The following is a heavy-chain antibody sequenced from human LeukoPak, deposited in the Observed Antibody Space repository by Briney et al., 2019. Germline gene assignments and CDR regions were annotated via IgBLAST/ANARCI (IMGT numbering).Heavy chain of an antibody. D-gene: IGHD1-26*01. CDR3: ASGGSYSFSGVDYFDY. Sequence: ASVKVSCKASGYTFTGYYMHWVRQAPGQGLEWMGRINPNSGGTNYAQKLQGRVTMTRDTSISTAYMELSRLRSDDTAVYYCASGGSYSFSGVDYFDYWGQGTLVTVSS. CDR1: GYTFTGYY. J-gene: IGHJ4*02. V-gene: IGHV1-2*06. CDR2: INPNSGGT.